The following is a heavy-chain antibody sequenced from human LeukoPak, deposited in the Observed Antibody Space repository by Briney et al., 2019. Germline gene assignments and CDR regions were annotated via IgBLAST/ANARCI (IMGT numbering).Heavy chain of an antibody. Sequence: GASVKVSCKASGYTFTGYYMHWARQAPGQGLEWMGWINPNSGGTNYAQKFQGRVTMTRDTSISTAYMELSRLRSDDTAVYYCARDSHMMVTNSPLRYWGQGTLVTVSS. CDR2: INPNSGGT. V-gene: IGHV1-2*02. D-gene: IGHD5-24*01. J-gene: IGHJ4*02. CDR3: ARDSHMMVTNSPLRY. CDR1: GYTFTGYY.